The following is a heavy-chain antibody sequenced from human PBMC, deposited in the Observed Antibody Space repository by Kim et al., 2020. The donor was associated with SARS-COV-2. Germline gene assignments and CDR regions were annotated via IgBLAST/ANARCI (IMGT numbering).Heavy chain of an antibody. CDR2: INHSGST. V-gene: IGHV4-34*01. Sequence: SETLSLTCAVYGGSFSGYYWSWIRQPPGKGLEWIGEINHSGSTNYNPSLKSRVTISVDTSKNQFSLKLSSVTAADTAVYYCARVLKSATYYYDSTMRTGRYYFDYWGQGTLVTVSS. J-gene: IGHJ4*02. D-gene: IGHD3-22*01. CDR1: GGSFSGYY. CDR3: ARVLKSATYYYDSTMRTGRYYFDY.